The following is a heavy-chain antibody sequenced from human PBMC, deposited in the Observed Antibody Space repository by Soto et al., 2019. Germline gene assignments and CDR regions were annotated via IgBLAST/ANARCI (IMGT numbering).Heavy chain of an antibody. J-gene: IGHJ4*02. CDR2: ISYDGSNK. D-gene: IGHD3-10*01. Sequence: GGSMRLSCAASGFTFSSYAMHWVRQAPGKGLEWVAVISYDGSNKYYADSVKGRFTISRDNSKNTLYLQMNSLRAEDTAVYYCARTPHSLLWCGEPLSYWGQGTLVTVSS. V-gene: IGHV3-30-3*01. CDR3: ARTPHSLLWCGEPLSY. CDR1: GFTFSSYA.